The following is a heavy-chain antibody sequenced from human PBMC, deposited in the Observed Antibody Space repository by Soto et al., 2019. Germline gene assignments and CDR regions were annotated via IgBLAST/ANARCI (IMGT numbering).Heavy chain of an antibody. CDR2: IHRSRGT. J-gene: IGHJ4*02. CDR1: GGSINTDSW. V-gene: IGHV4-4*02. CDR3: ASREEARPF. Sequence: QVQLQESGPGLRSPLGTLSLTCAVSGGSINTDSWWTWVRQPPGKGLEWIGEIHRSRGTNYNSSLKSPFTISIDRPANHFALRLYSVTAADTAVYYFASREEARPFWGQGTLVTVS. D-gene: IGHD6-6*01.